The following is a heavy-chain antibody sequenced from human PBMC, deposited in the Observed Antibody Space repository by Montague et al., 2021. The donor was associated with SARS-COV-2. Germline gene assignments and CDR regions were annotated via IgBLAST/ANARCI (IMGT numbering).Heavy chain of an antibody. V-gene: IGHV4-59*01. CDR1: GGSISSYY. D-gene: IGHD6-19*01. Sequence: SETLSLTCTVSGGSISSYYWSWIRQPPGKGLEWIGYIYYSGSTNYNPSLKSRVTISVDTSKNQFSLKLSSVTAADTAVYYCSKGGGIGVSDSRGQGTLVTVSS. CDR3: SKGGGIGVSDS. CDR2: IYYSGST. J-gene: IGHJ4*02.